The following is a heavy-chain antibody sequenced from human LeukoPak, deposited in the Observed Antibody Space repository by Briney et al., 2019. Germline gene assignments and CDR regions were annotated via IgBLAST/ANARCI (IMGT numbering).Heavy chain of an antibody. Sequence: PGGSLRLSCAASGFTFSSYAMSWVRQAPGKGLEWVSYISSSGSTIYYADSVKGRFTISRDNAKNSLYLQMNSLRAEDTAVYYCARVTGDYVWGSYRFDYWGQGTLVTVSS. CDR3: ARVTGDYVWGSYRFDY. CDR2: ISSSGSTI. J-gene: IGHJ4*02. V-gene: IGHV3-48*03. D-gene: IGHD3-16*02. CDR1: GFTFSSYA.